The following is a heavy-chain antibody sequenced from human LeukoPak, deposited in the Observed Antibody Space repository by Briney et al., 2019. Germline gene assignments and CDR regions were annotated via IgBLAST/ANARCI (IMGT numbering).Heavy chain of an antibody. CDR1: GFTFSSYA. Sequence: GGSLRLSCAASGFTFSSYAMSWVRQAPGKGLEWVSAISGGGGSTYYADSVKGRFTISRDNSKNTLYLQMNSLRAEDTAVYYCAKASIITMVRGPVFQHWGQGTLVTVSS. D-gene: IGHD3-10*01. V-gene: IGHV3-23*01. CDR2: ISGGGGST. CDR3: AKASIITMVRGPVFQH. J-gene: IGHJ1*01.